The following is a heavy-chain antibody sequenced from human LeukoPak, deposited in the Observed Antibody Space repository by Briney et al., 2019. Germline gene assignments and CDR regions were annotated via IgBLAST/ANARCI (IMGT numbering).Heavy chain of an antibody. Sequence: SETLSLTCTVSGGSISSYYWSWIRQPPGKGLEWIGYIYYSGSTNYNPSLKSRVTISVDTSKNQFSLKLSSVTAADTAVYYCARDSGSYPRGIGYWGQGTLVTVSS. D-gene: IGHD1-26*01. CDR1: GGSISSYY. CDR3: ARDSGSYPRGIGY. J-gene: IGHJ4*02. V-gene: IGHV4-59*12. CDR2: IYYSGST.